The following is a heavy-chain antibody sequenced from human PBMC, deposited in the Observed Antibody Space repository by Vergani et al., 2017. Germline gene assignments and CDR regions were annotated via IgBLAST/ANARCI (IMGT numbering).Heavy chain of an antibody. CDR3: ARAVNMAAGTPLGY. Sequence: QVQLVQSGAEVKKPGASVKVSCKASGYTFTGYYMHWVRQAPGQGLEYMGWINHNSGGTNYAQKFQGRVTMTRDTSISTAYMELSRLISDDTAVYYCARAVNMAAGTPLGYWGQGTLVTVSS. D-gene: IGHD6-13*01. CDR1: GYTFTGYY. V-gene: IGHV1-2*02. CDR2: INHNSGGT. J-gene: IGHJ4*02.